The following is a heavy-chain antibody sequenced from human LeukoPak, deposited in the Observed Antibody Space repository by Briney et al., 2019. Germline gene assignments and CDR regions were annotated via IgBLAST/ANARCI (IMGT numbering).Heavy chain of an antibody. J-gene: IGHJ3*02. Sequence: ASVEVSCKASGYTFTSCGISWVRQAPGQGLEWMGWISAYNGNTNYAQKLQGRVTMTTDTSTSTAYMELSSLRSEDTAVYYCARRAIEMATTTHAFDIWGQGTMVTVSS. CDR1: GYTFTSCG. CDR3: ARRAIEMATTTHAFDI. D-gene: IGHD5-24*01. V-gene: IGHV1-18*01. CDR2: ISAYNGNT.